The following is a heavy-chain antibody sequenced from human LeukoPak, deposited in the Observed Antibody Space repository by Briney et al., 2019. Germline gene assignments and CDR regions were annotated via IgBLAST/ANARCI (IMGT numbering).Heavy chain of an antibody. CDR1: GYTFTGYY. J-gene: IGHJ4*02. Sequence: ASVKVSCKASGYTFTGYYMHWVRQAPGQGLEWMGWINPNSGGTNYAQKFQGRVTMTRDTSISTAYMELSRLRSDDTAVYYCARVVRITMIVGDYFDYWGQGTLVTVSS. D-gene: IGHD3-22*01. CDR2: INPNSGGT. V-gene: IGHV1-2*02. CDR3: ARVVRITMIVGDYFDY.